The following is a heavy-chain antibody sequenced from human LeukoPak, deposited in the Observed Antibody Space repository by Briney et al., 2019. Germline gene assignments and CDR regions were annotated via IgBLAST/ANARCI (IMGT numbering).Heavy chain of an antibody. D-gene: IGHD1-14*01. V-gene: IGHV3-21*06. CDR3: ATETNGRNYDY. J-gene: IGHJ4*02. CDR2: IGPTGSDR. Sequence: GGSLRLSCTASGLTFSTSGFNWVRQAPGKGLEWVASIGPTGSDRYHADSMKGRFTISRDNANNFLYLQMNSLRAEDTAVYYCATETNGRNYDYWGQGTLLTVSS. CDR1: GLTFSTSG.